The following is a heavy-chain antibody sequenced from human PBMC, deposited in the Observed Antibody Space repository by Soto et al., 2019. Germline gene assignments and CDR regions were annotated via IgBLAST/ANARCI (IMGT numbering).Heavy chain of an antibody. D-gene: IGHD3-10*01. CDR1: GYTFTSYA. J-gene: IGHJ6*02. Sequence: ASVKVSCKASGYTFTSYAMHWVRQAPGQRPEWMGWINAGNGNTKYSQKFQGRVTITRDTSASTAYMELSSLRSEDTAVYYCARGPLYFYGSGSYYTGGYYGMDVWGQGTTVTVSS. CDR3: ARGPLYFYGSGSYYTGGYYGMDV. V-gene: IGHV1-3*01. CDR2: INAGNGNT.